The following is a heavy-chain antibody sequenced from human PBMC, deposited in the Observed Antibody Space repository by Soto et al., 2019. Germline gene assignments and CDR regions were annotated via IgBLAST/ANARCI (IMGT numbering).Heavy chain of an antibody. CDR1: GGTFSSYT. CDR3: ARSNPYYYYYMDV. CDR2: IIPILGIA. J-gene: IGHJ6*03. Sequence: SVKVSCKASGGTFSSYTISWVRQAPGQGLEWMGRIIPILGIANYAQKFQGRVTITADKSTSTAYMELSSLRSEDTAVYYCARSNPYYYYYMDVWGKGTTVTAP. V-gene: IGHV1-69*02.